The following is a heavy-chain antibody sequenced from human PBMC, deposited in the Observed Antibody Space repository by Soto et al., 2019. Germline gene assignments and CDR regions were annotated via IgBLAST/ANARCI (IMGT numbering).Heavy chain of an antibody. D-gene: IGHD1-1*01. CDR2: ISATGIST. V-gene: IGHV3-23*01. CDR1: GFTFATYA. CDR3: ARDKDTSSWTGFDF. J-gene: IGHJ4*01. Sequence: EAQLLESGGGLTQPGGSLRLSCAASGFTFATYAMSWVRQAPGKGLEWVSAISATGISTHYADSVKGRVTISRDNSANTLSLEMSSLTAEDTAVYYCARDKDTSSWTGFDFWGHGTLVTVSS.